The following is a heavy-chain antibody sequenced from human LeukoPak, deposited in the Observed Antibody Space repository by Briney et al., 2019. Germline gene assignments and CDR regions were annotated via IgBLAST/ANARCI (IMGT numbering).Heavy chain of an antibody. CDR3: ARDQEAFDY. CDR1: GYSFASNY. Sequence: ASVKVSCKASGYSFASNYIHWVRQAPGQGLEWMGMIYPRDGSTSYAQKFQGRVTVTRDTSTSTVHMELSGLRSEDTAVYYCARDQEAFDYWGQGTLVTVSS. CDR2: IYPRDGST. V-gene: IGHV1-46*01. J-gene: IGHJ4*02.